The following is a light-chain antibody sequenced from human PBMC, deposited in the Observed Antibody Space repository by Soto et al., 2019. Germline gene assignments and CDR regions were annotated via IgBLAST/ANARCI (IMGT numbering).Light chain of an antibody. CDR2: GAS. V-gene: IGKV3-15*01. CDR3: QQYNKGPWT. CDR1: PSVSSN. J-gene: IGKJ1*01. Sequence: EVVMTQSPATLSVSPGERATLSCRASPSVSSNLAWYQQNPGQAPRLLIYGASTRATGIPARFSGSGSGTEFTLTITSLQSEDFAVYYCQQYNKGPWTFGQGTKVDIK.